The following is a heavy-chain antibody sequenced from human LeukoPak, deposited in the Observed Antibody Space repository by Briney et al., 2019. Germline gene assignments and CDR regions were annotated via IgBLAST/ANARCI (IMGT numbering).Heavy chain of an antibody. CDR2: ISGSGGST. CDR3: AKVQTGDYGDYGWFDP. J-gene: IGHJ5*02. V-gene: IGHV3-23*01. Sequence: GGSLRLSCAASGFTFSSYAMSWVRQAPGKGLEWVSAISGSGGSTYYADSVKGRFTISRDNSKNTLYLQMNSLRAEDTAVYYCAKVQTGDYGDYGWFDPWGQGTLVTVSS. CDR1: GFTFSSYA. D-gene: IGHD4-17*01.